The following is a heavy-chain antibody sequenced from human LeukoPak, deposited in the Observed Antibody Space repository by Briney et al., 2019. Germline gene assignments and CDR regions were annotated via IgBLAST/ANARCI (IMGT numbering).Heavy chain of an antibody. CDR3: ARGGFCGGDCYGAFDI. D-gene: IGHD2-21*02. V-gene: IGHV4-30-2*01. J-gene: IGHJ3*02. CDR1: GGSISSGGYS. Sequence: SQTLSLTCTVSGGSISSGGYSWSWIRQPPGKGLEWIGYIYHSGSTYYNPSLKSRVTISVDRSKNQFSLKLSSVTAADTAVYYCARGGFCGGDCYGAFDIWGQGTMVTVSS. CDR2: IYHSGST.